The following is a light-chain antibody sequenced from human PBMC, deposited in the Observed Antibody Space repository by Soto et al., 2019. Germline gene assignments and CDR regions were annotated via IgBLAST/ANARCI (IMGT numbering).Light chain of an antibody. V-gene: IGKV3-15*01. Sequence: EILMTQSPATLSVSPGERATLSCRASRSVSSTLAWYQQKPGQAPRLLIYSASTRATGIPARFSGSGSGTEFNLTISSLQSEDSAVYYRQQYNHWPPITFGPGTKVEIK. CDR3: QQYNHWPPIT. CDR1: RSVSST. J-gene: IGKJ3*01. CDR2: SAS.